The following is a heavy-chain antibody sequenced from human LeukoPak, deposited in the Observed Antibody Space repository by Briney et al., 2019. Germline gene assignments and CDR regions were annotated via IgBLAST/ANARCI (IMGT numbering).Heavy chain of an antibody. CDR3: ARVAVGAHFDY. CDR2: ISSSSSYT. D-gene: IGHD1-26*01. J-gene: IGHJ4*02. Sequence: GGSLRLSCTASGFTFSDYYMSWIRQAPGKGLEWVSYISSSSSYTNYADSVKGRFTISRDNAKNSLYLQMNSLRAEDTAVYYCARVAVGAHFDYWGQGTLVTVSS. V-gene: IGHV3-11*05. CDR1: GFTFSDYY.